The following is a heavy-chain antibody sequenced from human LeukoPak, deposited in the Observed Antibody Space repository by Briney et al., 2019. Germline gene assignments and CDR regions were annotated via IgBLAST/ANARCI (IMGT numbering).Heavy chain of an antibody. CDR3: ARTYGFWSGYPYNWFDP. CDR2: INPNSGGT. CDR1: GYTFTGYY. Sequence: GASVKVSCKASGYTFTGYYMHWVRQAPGQGLEWMGWINPNSGGTNYAQKFQGRVTMTRDTSISTAYMELSRLRSDDTAVYYCARTYGFWSGYPYNWFDPWGQGTLVTVSS. V-gene: IGHV1-2*02. J-gene: IGHJ5*02. D-gene: IGHD3-3*01.